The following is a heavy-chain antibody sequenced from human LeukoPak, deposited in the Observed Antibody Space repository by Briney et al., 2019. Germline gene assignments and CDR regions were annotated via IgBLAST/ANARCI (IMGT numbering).Heavy chain of an antibody. Sequence: GGSLRLSCAAAGFTFSNYDMHWVRQAPGKGLEWVAFIRYDESNKYHADSVKGRFTISRDNSKNTLYLQMNSLRGEDTAVYYCAKAADYAFDIWGQGTMVTVSS. CDR3: AKAADYAFDI. V-gene: IGHV3-30*02. J-gene: IGHJ3*02. CDR2: IRYDESNK. D-gene: IGHD5-12*01. CDR1: GFTFSNYD.